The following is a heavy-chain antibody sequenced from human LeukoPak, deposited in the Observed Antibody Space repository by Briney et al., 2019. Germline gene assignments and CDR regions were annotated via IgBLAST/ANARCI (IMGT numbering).Heavy chain of an antibody. D-gene: IGHD2-2*01. V-gene: IGHV3-64*02. CDR3: ARSNCSTTDCLFNAFDI. CDR1: GFTFNCYA. CDR2: IKSNGGST. J-gene: IGHJ3*02. Sequence: GVSVRLSCAASGFTFNCYAMHWLRRAPGKGLEYVSDIKSNGGSTYYADSVRGRFTISRDNSKNTLYLQMGSLRDEDMAVYYCARSNCSTTDCLFNAFDIWGQGTMVTVSS.